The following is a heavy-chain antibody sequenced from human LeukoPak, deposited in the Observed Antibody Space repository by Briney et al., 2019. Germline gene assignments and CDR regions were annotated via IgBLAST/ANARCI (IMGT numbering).Heavy chain of an antibody. V-gene: IGHV3-33*01. J-gene: IGHJ6*02. D-gene: IGHD3-3*01. Sequence: GGSLRLSCAASGFTFSSYGMHWVRKAPGKGLEWVAVIWYDGSNKYYADSVKGRFTISRDNSKNTLYLQMNSLRAEDTAVYYCAREYLTIPYGMDVWGQGTTVTVSS. CDR1: GFTFSSYG. CDR2: IWYDGSNK. CDR3: AREYLTIPYGMDV.